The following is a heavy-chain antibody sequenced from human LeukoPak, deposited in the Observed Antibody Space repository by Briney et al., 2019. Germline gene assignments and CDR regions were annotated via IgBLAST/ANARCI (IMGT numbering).Heavy chain of an antibody. D-gene: IGHD3-22*01. CDR3: AKGAYDSSAYYVS. CDR1: RFTFSSYA. CDR2: ISGSGGST. J-gene: IGHJ4*02. Sequence: GGSLRLSCAASRFTFSSYAMSWVRQAPGKGLEWVSGISGSGGSTYYADSVKGRFTISRDNSKNTLYLQMNSLRADDTAVYYCAKGAYDSSAYYVSWGQGTLVTVSS. V-gene: IGHV3-23*01.